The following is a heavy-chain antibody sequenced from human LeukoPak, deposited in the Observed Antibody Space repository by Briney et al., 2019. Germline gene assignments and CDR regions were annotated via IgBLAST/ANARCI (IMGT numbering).Heavy chain of an antibody. CDR3: AKGLASWTPFDY. V-gene: IGHV3-48*01. D-gene: IGHD3/OR15-3a*01. J-gene: IGHJ4*02. Sequence: GGSLRLSCAASGFTFSLYSMNWVRQAPGKGLEWVSYITSGSSTIYYADSVKGRFTISRDNSKNTLYLQMNSLRAEDTAVYYCAKGLASWTPFDYWGQGTLVTVSS. CDR2: ITSGSSTI. CDR1: GFTFSLYS.